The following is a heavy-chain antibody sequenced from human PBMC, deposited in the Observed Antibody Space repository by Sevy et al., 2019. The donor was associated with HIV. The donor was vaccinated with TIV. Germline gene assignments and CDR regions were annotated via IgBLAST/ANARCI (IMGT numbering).Heavy chain of an antibody. J-gene: IGHJ6*02. CDR2: FSSSSSYI. CDR1: GFTFSSYS. Sequence: GGSLRLSCAASGFTFSSYSMNWVRLAPGKGLEWVSSFSSSSSYIDYADSVKGRFTISRDNAKNSLYLQMNSLRAEDRAVYYCARDHENIVVVPAGGMDVWGQGTTVTVSS. V-gene: IGHV3-21*01. D-gene: IGHD2-2*01. CDR3: ARDHENIVVVPAGGMDV.